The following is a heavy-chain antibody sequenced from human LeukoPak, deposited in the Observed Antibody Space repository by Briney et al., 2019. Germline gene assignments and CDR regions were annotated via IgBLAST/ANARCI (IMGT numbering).Heavy chain of an antibody. CDR3: ARHSDGGIYDLFDF. Sequence: SETLSLTCAVYGGSFSGYYWNWIRQPPGKGLEWIGQINHRGDTDYNPSLKSRVTISVDTSKSQFSLKLTSMTAADTAVYYCARHSDGGIYDLFDFWGQGTLVTVSS. CDR1: GGSFSGYY. D-gene: IGHD1-26*01. V-gene: IGHV4-34*01. CDR2: INHRGDT. J-gene: IGHJ4*02.